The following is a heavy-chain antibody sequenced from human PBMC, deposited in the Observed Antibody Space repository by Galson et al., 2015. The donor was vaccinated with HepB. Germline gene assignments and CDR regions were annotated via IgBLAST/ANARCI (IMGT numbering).Heavy chain of an antibody. D-gene: IGHD5-12*01. CDR1: GFSLSTSGVC. J-gene: IGHJ5*02. CDR3: TRGRGYLVS. Sequence: PALVKPTQTLTLTCTLSGFSLSTSGVCVNWIRQPPGKALEWLARIDWDGDKHYSTSLKTRLTISRDTSGNQVVLTATNMDPVDTATYCCTRGRGYLVSWGQGALVTVSS. CDR2: IDWDGDK. V-gene: IGHV2-70*11.